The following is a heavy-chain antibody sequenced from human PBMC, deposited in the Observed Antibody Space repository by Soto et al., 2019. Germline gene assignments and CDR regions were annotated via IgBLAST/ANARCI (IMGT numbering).Heavy chain of an antibody. D-gene: IGHD2-15*01. V-gene: IGHV4-31*03. J-gene: IGHJ4*02. CDR1: GGSISSGGYY. CDR2: IYYSGST. Sequence: PSETLSLTCTVSGGSISSGGYYWSWIRQHPGKGLEWIGYIYYSGSTYYNPSLKSRVTISVDTSKNQFSLKLSSVAAADTAVYYCARVLPFHCDYWGQGTLVTVSS. CDR3: ARVLPFHCDY.